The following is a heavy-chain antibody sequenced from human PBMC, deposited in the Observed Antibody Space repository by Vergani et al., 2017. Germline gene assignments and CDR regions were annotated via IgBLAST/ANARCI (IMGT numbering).Heavy chain of an antibody. CDR3: ARGGRFESPSRNYYYYMDV. CDR2: ISYDGSNK. J-gene: IGHJ6*03. D-gene: IGHD3-10*01. Sequence: VQLLQSEGAVVQPGGSLRLSCAASGFTFSSYAMHWVRQAPGKGLEWVAVISYDGSNKYYADSVKGRFTISRDNSKNTLYLQMNSLRAEDTAVYYCARGGRFESPSRNYYYYMDVWGKGP. V-gene: IGHV3-30-3*01. CDR1: GFTFSSYA.